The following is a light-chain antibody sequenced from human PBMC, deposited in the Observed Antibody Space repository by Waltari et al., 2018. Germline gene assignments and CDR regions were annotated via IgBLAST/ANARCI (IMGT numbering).Light chain of an antibody. J-gene: IGLJ1*01. CDR1: SSDVGGYNY. CDR3: SSYTSSITYV. CDR2: EVG. V-gene: IGLV2-14*01. Sequence: QSALTQPASVSGSPGQSITISCTGSSSDVGGYNYVSWYQQHPDRAPKLLIYEVGSRPSGVSDRFSGPKSGNTASLTISGLQAEDEADYYCSSYTSSITYVFGVGTKVTVL.